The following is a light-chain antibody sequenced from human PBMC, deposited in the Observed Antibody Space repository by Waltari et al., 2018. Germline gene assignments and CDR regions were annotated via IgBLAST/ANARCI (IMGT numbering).Light chain of an antibody. CDR1: QSVDTY. CDR2: DAS. J-gene: IGKJ4*01. CDR3: HQRSNWPLT. V-gene: IGKV3-11*01. Sequence: EIVLTQSPATLSLSPGERATLSCRASQSVDTYLAWYQHKPGQVPRLLIYDASNRATGIPARFCGSWSGADFTLIISSLEPEDFAVYYCHQRSNWPLTFGGGTKVEIK.